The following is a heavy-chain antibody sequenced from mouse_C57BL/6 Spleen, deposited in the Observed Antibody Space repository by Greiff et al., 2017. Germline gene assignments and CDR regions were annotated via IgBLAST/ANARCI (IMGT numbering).Heavy chain of an antibody. Sequence: QVQLQHSGAELVRPGASVTLSCKASGYTFTDYEMHWVKQTPVHGLEWIGAIDPETGGTAYNQKFKGKAILTAEKSSSTAYMELRSLTSEDSAVYYCTRGGGNYGFAYWGQGTLVTVSA. V-gene: IGHV1-15*01. J-gene: IGHJ3*01. CDR1: GYTFTDYE. CDR2: IDPETGGT. CDR3: TRGGGNYGFAY. D-gene: IGHD2-1*01.